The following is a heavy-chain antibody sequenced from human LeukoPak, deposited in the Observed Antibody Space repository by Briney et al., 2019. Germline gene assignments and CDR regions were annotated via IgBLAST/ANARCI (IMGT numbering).Heavy chain of an antibody. CDR3: ARDSTAYCSGSGCYSEWFDP. J-gene: IGHJ5*02. Sequence: AASVKVSCKASGGTFSSYAISWVRQAPAPGIEWMGGFIPIIGTANYAQKFQGRVTITTDESTRTAYMKLSSLRSEDTAVYYCARDSTAYCSGSGCYSEWFDPWGQGTLVTVSS. CDR1: GGTFSSYA. D-gene: IGHD2-15*01. V-gene: IGHV1-69*05. CDR2: FIPIIGTA.